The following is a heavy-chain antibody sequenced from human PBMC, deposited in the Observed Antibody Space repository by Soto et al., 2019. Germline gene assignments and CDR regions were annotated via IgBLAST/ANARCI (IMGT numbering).Heavy chain of an antibody. V-gene: IGHV4-39*01. CDR2: IYYSGNT. CDR3: GRHSIYYDHGTNWFDP. Sequence: QLQLQESGPGLVMTSETLSLTCTVSGDSISSSAYYWGWIRQPPGRGLECIGSIYYSGNTYYNPSLKGRVTLSVDPSKNQFSLKLNSVTAADTAVYFCGRHSIYYDHGTNWFDPWGQGTLVTVSS. D-gene: IGHD3-16*01. J-gene: IGHJ5*02. CDR1: GDSISSSAYY.